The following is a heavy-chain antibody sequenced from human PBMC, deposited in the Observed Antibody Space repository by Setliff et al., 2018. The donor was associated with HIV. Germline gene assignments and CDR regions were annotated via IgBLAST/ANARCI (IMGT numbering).Heavy chain of an antibody. CDR2: VSHSGST. D-gene: IGHD2-15*01. CDR1: GGSMNIHY. V-gene: IGHV4-59*11. Sequence: SETLSLTCTVSGGSMNIHYWSWIRQPPGKGLEWIGEVSHSGSTNYNPSLKSRVTISVDKSKNQFSLKLSSVTAADTAVYYCASEDCGGGSCRPDNWGQGTLVTVSS. CDR3: ASEDCGGGSCRPDN. J-gene: IGHJ4*02.